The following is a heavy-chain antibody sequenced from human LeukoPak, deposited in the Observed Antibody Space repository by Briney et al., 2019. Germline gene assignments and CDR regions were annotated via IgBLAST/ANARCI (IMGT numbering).Heavy chain of an antibody. Sequence: GGSLRLSCTVSGFTVSSNSMSWVRQAPGKGLEWVSSISSSSSYIYYADSVKGRFTISRDNAKNSLYLQMNSLRAEDTAVYYCAREVQLERLGFGKEGSAFDYWGQGTLVTVSS. CDR1: GFTVSSNS. V-gene: IGHV3-21*01. CDR2: ISSSSSYI. J-gene: IGHJ4*02. D-gene: IGHD1-1*01. CDR3: AREVQLERLGFGKEGSAFDY.